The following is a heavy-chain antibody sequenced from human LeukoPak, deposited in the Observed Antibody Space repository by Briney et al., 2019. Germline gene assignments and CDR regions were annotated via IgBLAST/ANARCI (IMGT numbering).Heavy chain of an antibody. V-gene: IGHV1-69*01. Sequence: SVKVSCKASGGTFSSYAISWVRQAPGQGLEWMGGIIPIFGTANYAQKFQGRVTITADESTSTAYMELSSLRSEDTAVYYCATDLGPYVWGSYRSYDYWGQGTLVTVSS. J-gene: IGHJ4*02. D-gene: IGHD3-16*02. CDR2: IIPIFGTA. CDR3: ATDLGPYVWGSYRSYDY. CDR1: GGTFSSYA.